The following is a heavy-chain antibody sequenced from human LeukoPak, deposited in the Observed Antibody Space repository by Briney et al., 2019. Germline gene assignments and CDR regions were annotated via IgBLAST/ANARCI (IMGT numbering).Heavy chain of an antibody. J-gene: IGHJ6*02. V-gene: IGHV4-59*01. CDR1: GGSISSYH. CDR3: ARNGQLTYYYGMDV. Sequence: SETLSLTCTVSGGSISSYHWSWIRQPPGKGLEWIGYIYYSGSTNYNPSLKSRVTISVDTSKDQFSLKLSSVTAADTAVYYCARNGQLTYYYGMDVWGQGTTVTVSS. CDR2: IYYSGST. D-gene: IGHD6-13*01.